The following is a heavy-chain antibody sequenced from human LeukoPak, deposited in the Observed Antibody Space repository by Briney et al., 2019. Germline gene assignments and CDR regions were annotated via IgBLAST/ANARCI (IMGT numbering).Heavy chain of an antibody. CDR3: ARDWPLPVRAPFDY. J-gene: IGHJ4*02. Sequence: PGRSLRLSCAASGFTFSDYAMHWVRQAPGKGLEWVSSISSSSSYIYYADSVKGRFTISRDNAKNSRYLQMNSLRAEDTAMYYCARDWPLPVRAPFDYSGQGTLVSVSS. D-gene: IGHD6-6*01. V-gene: IGHV3-21*01. CDR1: GFTFSDYA. CDR2: ISSSSSYI.